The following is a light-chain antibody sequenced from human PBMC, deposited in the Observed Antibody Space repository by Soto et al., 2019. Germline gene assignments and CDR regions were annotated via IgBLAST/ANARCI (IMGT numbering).Light chain of an antibody. CDR3: QQYATSPRT. CDR2: GAS. J-gene: IGKJ1*01. CDR1: QSVNNNY. Sequence: ENVLTQSPGTLSLSPGEEATLSCRASQSVNNNYLAWYQQIPGQPPRLLIYGASSRATGIPDRFSGRGSGTDFTLTIARLEPEDFSVYYCQQYATSPRTFDQGTKVDIK. V-gene: IGKV3-20*01.